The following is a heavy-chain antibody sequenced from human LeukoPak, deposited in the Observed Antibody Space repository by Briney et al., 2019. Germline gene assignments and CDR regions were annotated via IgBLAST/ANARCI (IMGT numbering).Heavy chain of an antibody. Sequence: GGSLRLSCAASGFTFSSFWMHWVRQAPGKGLVWVSHSNSDGSTTDYADSVRGRFTISRDNAKNTLYLQMNSLRAEDTAVYYCTKVARLGWELLSYYFDSWGQGTLVTVSS. CDR2: SNSDGSTT. J-gene: IGHJ4*02. V-gene: IGHV3-74*01. D-gene: IGHD1-26*01. CDR1: GFTFSSFW. CDR3: TKVARLGWELLSYYFDS.